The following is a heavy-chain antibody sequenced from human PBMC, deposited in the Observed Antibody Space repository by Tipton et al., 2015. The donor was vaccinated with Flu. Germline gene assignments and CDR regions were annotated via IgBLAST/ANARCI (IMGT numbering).Heavy chain of an antibody. CDR1: GGSITSGSYY. CDR2: IHRSGNT. Sequence: TLSLTCNVSGGSITSGSYYWSWIRQPAGKGLEWIGNIHRSGNTYHNPSLKSRVTISVDSSKNQFSLRLSSVTAADTAVYYCARRDYSNYVSEPKNWFDPWGQGTLVTVSS. CDR3: ARRDYSNYVSEPKNWFDP. J-gene: IGHJ5*02. V-gene: IGHV4-61*09. D-gene: IGHD4-11*01.